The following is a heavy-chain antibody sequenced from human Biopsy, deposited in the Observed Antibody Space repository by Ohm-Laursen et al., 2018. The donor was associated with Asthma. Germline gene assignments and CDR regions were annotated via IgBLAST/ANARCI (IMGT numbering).Heavy chain of an antibody. CDR3: ARAVDYSHYYGIDV. Sequence: SVKVFCKASGYTFNSAGITWVRQAPGQGLEWMGWISVYNGNTKVAQKLQDRVTMITDTSTSTAYMELRSLRSDDTAVYFCARAVDYSHYYGIDVWGQGTTVTVS. J-gene: IGHJ6*02. V-gene: IGHV1-18*01. D-gene: IGHD3-10*01. CDR2: ISVYNGNT. CDR1: GYTFNSAG.